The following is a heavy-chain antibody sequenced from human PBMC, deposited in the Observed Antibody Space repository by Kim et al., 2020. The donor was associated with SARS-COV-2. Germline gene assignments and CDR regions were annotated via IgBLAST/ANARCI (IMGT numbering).Heavy chain of an antibody. J-gene: IGHJ5*02. Sequence: ASVKVSCKASGYTFTRYGISWVRQAPGQGLEWMGWICAYNGNTNYAQKLQGRVTITTDTSTSTAYMELRSLRSDDTAVYYCVGDQKYDFWSGYYANWFDPWGQGTLVTVSS. V-gene: IGHV1-18*01. CDR3: VGDQKYDFWSGYYANWFDP. D-gene: IGHD3-3*01. CDR2: ICAYNGNT. CDR1: GYTFTRYG.